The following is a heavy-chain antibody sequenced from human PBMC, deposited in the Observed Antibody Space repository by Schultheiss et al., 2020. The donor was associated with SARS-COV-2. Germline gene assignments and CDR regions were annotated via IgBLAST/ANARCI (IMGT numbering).Heavy chain of an antibody. Sequence: GGSLRLSCAASGFTFSSYSMNWVRQAPGKGLEWVSSISSSSSYIYYADSVKGRFTISRDNAKNSLYLQMNSLRAEDTAVYYCARDGYYDFWSGRYYYYGMDVWGQGTTVTVSS. CDR3: ARDGYYDFWSGRYYYYGMDV. V-gene: IGHV3-21*01. D-gene: IGHD3-3*01. J-gene: IGHJ6*02. CDR2: ISSSSSYI. CDR1: GFTFSSYS.